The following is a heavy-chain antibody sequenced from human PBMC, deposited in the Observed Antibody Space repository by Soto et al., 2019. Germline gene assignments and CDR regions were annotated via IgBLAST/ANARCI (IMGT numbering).Heavy chain of an antibody. CDR2: ISGSGGST. D-gene: IGHD2-2*01. CDR1: GFTFSSYA. Sequence: GGSLRLSCAASGFTFSSYAMSWVRQAPGKGLEWVSAISGSGGSTYYADSVKGRFTISRDNSKNTLYLQMNSLRAEDTAVYYCAKYVDLDIVVVPGLDYYYYYMDVWGKGTTVTVS. J-gene: IGHJ6*03. CDR3: AKYVDLDIVVVPGLDYYYYYMDV. V-gene: IGHV3-23*01.